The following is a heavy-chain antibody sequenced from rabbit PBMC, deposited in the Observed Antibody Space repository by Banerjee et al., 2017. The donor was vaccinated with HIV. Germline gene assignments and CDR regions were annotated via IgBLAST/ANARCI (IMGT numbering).Heavy chain of an antibody. Sequence: QEQLVESGGGLVQPGESLKLSCKASGIDFSSYGISWVRQAPGKGPEWIAYIYPGFGIRNYANSVNGRFTISSDNAQNTVDLQMNSLTAADTATYFCARGVYSYDDYGDSTRLDLWGPGTLVTVS. J-gene: IGHJ3*01. CDR1: GIDFSSYG. V-gene: IGHV1S47*01. D-gene: IGHD2-1*01. CDR3: ARGVYSYDDYGDSTRLDL. CDR2: IYPGFGIR.